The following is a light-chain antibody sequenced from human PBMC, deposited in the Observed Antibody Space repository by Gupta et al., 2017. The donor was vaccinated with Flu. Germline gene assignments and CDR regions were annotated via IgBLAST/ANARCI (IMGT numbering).Light chain of an antibody. Sequence: EIVMTQSPATLSVSPGERATLSCRASQSVSSNLAWYQQKPGQAPRLLIYGASTRATGIPARFSGSGSGTEFTLTISSLQSEDFAVYYCQQYSNGPPPLTFGGGTKVEIK. CDR1: QSVSSN. V-gene: IGKV3-15*01. J-gene: IGKJ4*01. CDR3: QQYSNGPPPLT. CDR2: GAS.